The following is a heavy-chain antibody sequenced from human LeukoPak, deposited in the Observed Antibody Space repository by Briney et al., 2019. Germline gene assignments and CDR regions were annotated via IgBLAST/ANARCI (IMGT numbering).Heavy chain of an antibody. CDR1: GFTFSSFT. D-gene: IGHD4-11*01. CDR3: ARDNGYSHGHGMDV. Sequence: GRSLRLSCAASGFTFSSFTIHWVRQAPGEGLEWVALILNDGSNKYYADSVKGRFTISRDNSKNTLYLQMNSLRAEDTAVYYCARDNGYSHGHGMDVWGQGTTVTVSS. CDR2: ILNDGSNK. V-gene: IGHV3-30*04. J-gene: IGHJ6*02.